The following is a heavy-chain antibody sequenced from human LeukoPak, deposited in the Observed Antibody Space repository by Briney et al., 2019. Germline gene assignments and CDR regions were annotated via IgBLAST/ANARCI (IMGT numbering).Heavy chain of an antibody. CDR2: IYSGGST. CDR3: ARETDSYGYYFDY. J-gene: IGHJ4*02. V-gene: IGHV3-53*01. Sequence: GGSLRLSWAASGFTVSSNYMSWVRQAPGKGLEWVSVIYSGGSTYYADSVKGRFTISRDNSKNTLCLQMNSLRAEDTAVYYCARETDSYGYYFDYWGQGTLVTVSS. D-gene: IGHD5-18*01. CDR1: GFTVSSNY.